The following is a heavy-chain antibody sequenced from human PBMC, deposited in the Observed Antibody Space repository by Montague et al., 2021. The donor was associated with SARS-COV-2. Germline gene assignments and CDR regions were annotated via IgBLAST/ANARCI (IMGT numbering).Heavy chain of an antibody. CDR2: LHHRNEWYS. J-gene: IGHJ4*01. V-gene: IGHV6-1*01. CDR3: ARAERGSCGDGNCYQHFFNY. CDR1: GDSVAKNRRT. D-gene: IGHD2-15*01. Sequence: CAISGDSVAKNRRTSEEDTSELQSRLECVCRLHHRNEWYSDYSVSVKSRISINPDTSKNQFSLQLNSVTPEDTAVYYCARAERGSCGDGNCYQHFFNYWGHGNLVTVSS.